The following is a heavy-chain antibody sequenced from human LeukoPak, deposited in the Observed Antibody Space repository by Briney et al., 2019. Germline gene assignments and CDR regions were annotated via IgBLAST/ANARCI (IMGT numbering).Heavy chain of an antibody. D-gene: IGHD2-15*01. Sequence: ASVKVSCKASGYTFTGYYMHWVRQAPGQGLEWMGWINPNSGGTNYAQKFQGRVTMTRDTSISTAYMELSRLRSDDTAVYYCASILGYWGSPGYFDYWGQGTLVTVPS. CDR3: ASILGYWGSPGYFDY. CDR1: GYTFTGYY. J-gene: IGHJ4*02. V-gene: IGHV1-2*02. CDR2: INPNSGGT.